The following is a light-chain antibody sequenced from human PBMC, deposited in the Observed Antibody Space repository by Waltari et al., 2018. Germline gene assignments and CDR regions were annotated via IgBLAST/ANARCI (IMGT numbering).Light chain of an antibody. Sequence: DIQLTQSPSFLSASVGDRVTITCRASQGISSYLSWYQQKPGMAPKFLIYNASTLQSGVPSRFSGSGSGTEFTLTISSLQPEDFATYYCQQIKSYPLTFGQGTRLEIK. J-gene: IGKJ5*01. CDR2: NAS. CDR3: QQIKSYPLT. CDR1: QGISSY. V-gene: IGKV1-9*01.